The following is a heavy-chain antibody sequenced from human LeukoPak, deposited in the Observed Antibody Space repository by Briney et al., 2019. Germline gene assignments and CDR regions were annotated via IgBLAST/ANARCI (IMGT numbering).Heavy chain of an antibody. V-gene: IGHV4-34*01. J-gene: IGHJ5*02. CDR3: AREPYYYDSSHWFDP. Sequence: SGTLSLTCAVYGGSFSGYYWSWIRQPPGKGLEWIGEINHSGSTNYNPSLKSRVTISVDTSKNQFSLKLSSVTAADTAVYYCAREPYYYDSSHWFDPWGQGTLVTVSS. CDR2: INHSGST. CDR1: GGSFSGYY. D-gene: IGHD3-22*01.